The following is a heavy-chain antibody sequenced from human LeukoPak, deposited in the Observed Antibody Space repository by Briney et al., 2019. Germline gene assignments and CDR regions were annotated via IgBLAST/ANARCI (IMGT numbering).Heavy chain of an antibody. J-gene: IGHJ4*02. V-gene: IGHV4-34*01. CDR1: GGSFSGYQ. CDR2: INHSGST. CDR3: ARPHGRGYSYGRFDY. D-gene: IGHD5-18*01. Sequence: PSETLSLTCAVYGGSFSGYQWSWIRQPPGKGLEWIGEINHSGSTNYNPSLKSRVSISVDTSKNQFSLKLSSVTAADTAVYYCARPHGRGYSYGRFDYWGQGTLVTVSS.